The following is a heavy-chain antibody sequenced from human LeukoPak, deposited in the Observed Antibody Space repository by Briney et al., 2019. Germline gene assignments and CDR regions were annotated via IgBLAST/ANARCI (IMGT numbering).Heavy chain of an antibody. J-gene: IGHJ4*02. CDR3: ARHISSGGTYAHFDY. CDR2: IYHSGTS. V-gene: IGHV4-59*08. CDR1: GDSISSYF. Sequence: SETLSLTCTVSGDSISSYFWTWIRQPPGKGLEWIGFIYHSGTSSYNPSLKSRLTMSVDTSKNQVSLKLNSVTAADTAVYYCARHISSGGTYAHFDYWGQGTLVTVSS. D-gene: IGHD1-26*01.